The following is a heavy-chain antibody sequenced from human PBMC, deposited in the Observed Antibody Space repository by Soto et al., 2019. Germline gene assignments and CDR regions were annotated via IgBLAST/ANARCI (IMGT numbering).Heavy chain of an antibody. CDR3: ARVGPGLSMGV. J-gene: IGHJ6*03. V-gene: IGHV3-23*01. CDR2: IGGSGDDT. D-gene: IGHD1-26*01. Sequence: EVQLLESGGGLVQPGGSLRLTCAASGFPLRSYAMRWVRQAPGKGLEWVSAIGGSGDDTYYADSVKGRFIISRDNSKNTVYLQMNGLRAEDTASYYCARVGPGLSMGVWGKGTTVTVSS. CDR1: GFPLRSYA.